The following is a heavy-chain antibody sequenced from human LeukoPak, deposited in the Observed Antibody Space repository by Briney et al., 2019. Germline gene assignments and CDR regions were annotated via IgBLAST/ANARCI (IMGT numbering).Heavy chain of an antibody. Sequence: GGSLRLSCAVSGFTFNTAWMSWVRQAPGKGLEYIGRIKSKADGGTTDYAAPVKGRFTISRDDSKNTLYLQMNSLKTEDTAVYYCTTDLDGTTGYYYYYYMDVWGKGTTVTVSS. J-gene: IGHJ6*03. CDR3: TTDLDGTTGYYYYYYMDV. D-gene: IGHD1-7*01. V-gene: IGHV3-15*01. CDR1: GFTFNTAW. CDR2: IKSKADGGTT.